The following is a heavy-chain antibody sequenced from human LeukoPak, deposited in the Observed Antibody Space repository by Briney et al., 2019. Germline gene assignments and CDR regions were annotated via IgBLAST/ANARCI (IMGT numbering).Heavy chain of an antibody. CDR1: GYTFTGYY. V-gene: IGHV1-2*06. D-gene: IGHD6-13*01. Sequence: ASVKVSCKASGYTFTGYYMHWVRQAPGQGLEWMGRINPNSGGTNYAQKFQGRVTMTRDTSISTAYMELSRLRSDDTAVYYCAREPYSSSWYVDYWGQGTLVTVSS. CDR3: AREPYSSSWYVDY. J-gene: IGHJ4*02. CDR2: INPNSGGT.